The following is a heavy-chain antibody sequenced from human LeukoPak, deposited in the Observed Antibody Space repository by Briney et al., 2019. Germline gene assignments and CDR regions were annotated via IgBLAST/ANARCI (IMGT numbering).Heavy chain of an antibody. Sequence: SSETLSLTCTVSGGSISSSSYYWGWIRQPPGKGLEWIGSIYYSGSTYYNPSLKSRVTISVDTSKNQFSLKLSSATAADTAVYYCARGDYGDYRVYFDYWGQGTLVTVSS. CDR3: ARGDYGDYRVYFDY. CDR2: IYYSGST. D-gene: IGHD4-17*01. J-gene: IGHJ4*02. V-gene: IGHV4-39*01. CDR1: GGSISSSSYY.